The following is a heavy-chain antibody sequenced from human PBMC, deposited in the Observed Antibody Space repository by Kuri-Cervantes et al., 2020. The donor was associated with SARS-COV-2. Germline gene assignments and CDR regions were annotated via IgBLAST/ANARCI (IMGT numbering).Heavy chain of an antibody. Sequence: KVSCKASGHTLTNYWIGWVRQMPGKGLEWVGIIYPGDSDTRYSPSFQGQVTISADKSITTAYLQWSSLKPADTAIYYCASRGTTVPAGNYWGQGTLVTVSS. J-gene: IGHJ4*02. D-gene: IGHD4-17*01. V-gene: IGHV5-51*01. CDR2: IYPGDSDT. CDR3: ASRGTTVPAGNY. CDR1: GHTLTNYW.